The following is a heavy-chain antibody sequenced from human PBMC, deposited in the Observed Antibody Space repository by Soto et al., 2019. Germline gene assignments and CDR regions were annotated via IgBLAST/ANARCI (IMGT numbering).Heavy chain of an antibody. Sequence: QPGGSLRLSCAASGFTFSYYGMHWVRQAPGKGLEWVGVVWYDGGNKYYVDSVKGRFTISRDNSKNTVDLQMNSLRIEDTAVYYCAKGVHGSSSFHYGMDGWGQGTTVTVSS. CDR1: GFTFSYYG. V-gene: IGHV3-33*06. J-gene: IGHJ6*02. CDR2: VWYDGGNK. CDR3: AKGVHGSSSFHYGMDG. D-gene: IGHD6-6*01.